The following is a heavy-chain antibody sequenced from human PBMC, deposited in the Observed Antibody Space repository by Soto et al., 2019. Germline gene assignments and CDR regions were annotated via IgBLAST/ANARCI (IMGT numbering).Heavy chain of an antibody. CDR1: GFTFSAHF. J-gene: IGHJ6*02. CDR3: ARGPPSRVTTGYYYGMDV. V-gene: IGHV3-72*01. Sequence: GWSLRLAFAPSGFTFSAHFIDWARKAPGNGLEWIGRTRNKANSYTTEYAASVRGRFTISRDDSKNSLYLQMNSLKTEDTAVYYCARGPPSRVTTGYYYGMDVWGQGTTVTVSS. D-gene: IGHD4-17*01. CDR2: TRNKANSYTT.